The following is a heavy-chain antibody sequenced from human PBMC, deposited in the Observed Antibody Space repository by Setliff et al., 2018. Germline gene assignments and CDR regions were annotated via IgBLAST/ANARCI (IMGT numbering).Heavy chain of an antibody. CDR3: ARGREFWSGYLDY. Sequence: ASVKVSCKASGYTFTGYYMHWVRQAPGQGLEWMGWINPNSGGTNYAQKFQGWVTMTRDPSISTAYMELSRLRSDDTAVYYCARGREFWSGYLDYWGQGTLVTVSS. CDR1: GYTFTGYY. CDR2: INPNSGGT. D-gene: IGHD3-3*01. J-gene: IGHJ4*02. V-gene: IGHV1-2*04.